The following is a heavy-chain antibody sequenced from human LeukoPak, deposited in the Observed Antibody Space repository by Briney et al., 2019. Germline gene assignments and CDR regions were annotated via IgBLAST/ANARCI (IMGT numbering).Heavy chain of an antibody. D-gene: IGHD3-22*01. J-gene: IGHJ4*02. V-gene: IGHV4-30-2*01. CDR3: VRDGDYYDSGGYGNI. CDR2: IFHTGST. Sequence: SETLSLTCSVSGGSIGSGIYSCSWIRQPPGKGLEWIGYIFHTGSTSYNPSLKSRVTISVDTSKNQFSLKLSSVTAADTAMYYCVRDGDYYDSGGYGNIWGQGTLVTVSS. CDR1: GGSIGSGIYS.